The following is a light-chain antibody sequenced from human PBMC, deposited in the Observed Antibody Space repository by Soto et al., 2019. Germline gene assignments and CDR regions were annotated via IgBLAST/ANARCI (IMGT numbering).Light chain of an antibody. Sequence: QSVLTQPASVSESLGQSITSSCTGTSSDIGGYNYVSWYQQHPGKAPKLMIYDVSDRPSGVSNRFSGSKSGNTASLTISGLQAEDEADYYCASYASGNTVLFGGGTKLTVL. V-gene: IGLV2-14*03. CDR1: SSDIGGYNY. CDR3: ASYASGNTVL. CDR2: DVS. J-gene: IGLJ2*01.